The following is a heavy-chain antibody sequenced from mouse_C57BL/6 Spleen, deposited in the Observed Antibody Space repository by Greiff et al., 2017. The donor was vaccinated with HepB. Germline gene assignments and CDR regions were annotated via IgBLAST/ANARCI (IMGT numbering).Heavy chain of an antibody. CDR2: IDPSDSYT. V-gene: IGHV1-69*01. CDR1: GYTFTSYW. D-gene: IGHD2-5*01. Sequence: VQLQQPGAELVMPGASVKLSCKASGYTFTSYWMHWVKQRPGQGLEWIGEIDPSDSYTNYNQKFKGKSTLTVDKSSSTAYMQHSSLTSEDSAVYYCARPYSNYAWFAYWGQGTLVTVSA. J-gene: IGHJ3*01. CDR3: ARPYSNYAWFAY.